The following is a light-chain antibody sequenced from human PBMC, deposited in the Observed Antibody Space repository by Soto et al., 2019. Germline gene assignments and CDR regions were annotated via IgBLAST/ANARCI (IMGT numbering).Light chain of an antibody. CDR3: QQRSNWPSIT. Sequence: EVVLTQSPGTLSLSPGERATLSCSPSQGVSSYLAWYQQKPGQAPRLLIYDASNRATGIPARFSGSGPGTDFTLTISSLEPEDFAVYYCQQRSNWPSITFGQGTRLEIK. V-gene: IGKV3D-11*01. J-gene: IGKJ5*01. CDR1: QGVSSY. CDR2: DAS.